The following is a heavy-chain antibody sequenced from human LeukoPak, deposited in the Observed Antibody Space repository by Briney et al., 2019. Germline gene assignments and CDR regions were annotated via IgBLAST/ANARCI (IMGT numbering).Heavy chain of an antibody. CDR3: ARDHSSSWYFYYYYMDV. CDR1: GYTITSYG. D-gene: IGHD6-13*01. CDR2: ISAYNGNT. J-gene: IGHJ6*03. V-gene: IGHV1-18*01. Sequence: ASVKVSCKASGYTITSYGISWVRQAPGQGLEWMGWISAYNGNTNYAQKLQGRVTMTTDTSTSTAYMELRSLRSDDTAVYYCARDHSSSWYFYYYYMDVWGKGTTVTISS.